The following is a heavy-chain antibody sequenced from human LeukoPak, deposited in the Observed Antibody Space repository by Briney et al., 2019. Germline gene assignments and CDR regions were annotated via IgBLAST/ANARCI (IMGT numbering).Heavy chain of an antibody. D-gene: IGHD1-26*01. J-gene: IGHJ3*02. CDR2: IYSGGNT. Sequence: GGSLRLSCTVSGFTVSSNSMSWVRQAPGKGLEWVSFIYSGGNTHYPDSVKGRFTISRDNAKNSLYLQMNSLRAEDTAVYYCAREGVGATVVAYAFDIWGQGTMVTVSS. CDR3: AREGVGATVVAYAFDI. CDR1: GFTVSSNS. V-gene: IGHV3-53*01.